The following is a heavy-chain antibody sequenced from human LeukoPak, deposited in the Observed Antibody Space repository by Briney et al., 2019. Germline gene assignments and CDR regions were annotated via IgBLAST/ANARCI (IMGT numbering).Heavy chain of an antibody. J-gene: IGHJ4*02. CDR2: VYSSGST. Sequence: PSETLSLTCTVSGASISSYYWSWIRQPAGKGLEWIGRVYSSGSTNYNFSLKSRVTMSVDKSKSQFSLKLNSVTAADTAVNYCARDLGSSKRIVDYWGQGILVTVSS. V-gene: IGHV4-4*07. CDR3: ARDLGSSKRIVDY. D-gene: IGHD6-13*01. CDR1: GASISSYY.